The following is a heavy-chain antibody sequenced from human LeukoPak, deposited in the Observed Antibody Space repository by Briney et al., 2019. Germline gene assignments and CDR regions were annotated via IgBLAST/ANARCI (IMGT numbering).Heavy chain of an antibody. J-gene: IGHJ4*02. V-gene: IGHV3-23*01. Sequence: GSLTLSCAASGFTFRSFAMSWVRQAPGKGLEWVSVISGNGGSTHYVDSVKGRFSVSRDNSKNTLYLQMNSLRAEDTAVYYCAKMGCSSTSCSDYWGQGTLVTVSS. CDR3: AKMGCSSTSCSDY. CDR1: GFTFRSFA. D-gene: IGHD2-2*01. CDR2: ISGNGGST.